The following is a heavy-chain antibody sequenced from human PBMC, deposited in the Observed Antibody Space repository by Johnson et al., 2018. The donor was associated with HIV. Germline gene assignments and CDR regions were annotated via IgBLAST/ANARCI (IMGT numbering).Heavy chain of an antibody. V-gene: IGHV3-30-3*01. CDR2: ISYDGSNK. CDR1: GFTFSSYA. D-gene: IGHD5-12*01. CDR3: ARGFLGYSGYVRAFDI. J-gene: IGHJ3*02. Sequence: VQLVESGGGLVQPGRSLRLSCAASGFTFSSYAMHWVRQAPGKGLEWVAVISYDGSNKYYADSVTGRFTISRDNSKNTLYLQMNSLRAEDMAVYYCARGFLGYSGYVRAFDIWGQGTMVTVSS.